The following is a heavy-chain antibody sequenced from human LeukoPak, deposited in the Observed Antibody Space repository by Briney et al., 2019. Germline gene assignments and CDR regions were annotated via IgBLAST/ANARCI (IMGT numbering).Heavy chain of an antibody. J-gene: IGHJ4*02. V-gene: IGHV3-30-3*01. CDR1: GVTFSTYA. Sequence: GGSLRLSCAGSGVTFSTYAIHWVRQAPGKGLEGVAVISYDGSNKYYADSVKGRFTISRDNSKNTLYLQMNSLRAEDTAVYYCARERAEYYDSSGYYYDYWGQGTLVTVSS. CDR3: ARERAEYYDSSGYYYDY. D-gene: IGHD3-22*01. CDR2: ISYDGSNK.